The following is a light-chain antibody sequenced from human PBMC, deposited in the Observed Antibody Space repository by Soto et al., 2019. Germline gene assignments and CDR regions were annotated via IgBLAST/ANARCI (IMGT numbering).Light chain of an antibody. V-gene: IGKV3-15*01. CDR1: QNVNSN. J-gene: IGKJ1*01. CDR3: QQYNDWPRT. Sequence: EIVMTQSPGTLSVSPGERATLSCRASQNVNSNLVWYQQKPGQAPRLLIYRASTRAIGIPARFSGSGSGTEFTLTISSLQSEDFAVYYCQQYNDWPRTFGQGTKVEIK. CDR2: RAS.